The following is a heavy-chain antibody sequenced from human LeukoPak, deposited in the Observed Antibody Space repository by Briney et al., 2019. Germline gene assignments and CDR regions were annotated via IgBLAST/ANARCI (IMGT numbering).Heavy chain of an antibody. V-gene: IGHV4-59*08. D-gene: IGHD5-12*01. CDR1: GGSISSYY. Sequence: TSETLSLTCTVSGGSISSYYWSWIRQPPGKGLEWIGYIYYSGNTNYSPSLKSRVTISVDTSKNQFSLKLSSVTAADTAVYYCARQGYSAYEILDYWGQGTLVTVSS. J-gene: IGHJ4*02. CDR3: ARQGYSAYEILDY. CDR2: IYYSGNT.